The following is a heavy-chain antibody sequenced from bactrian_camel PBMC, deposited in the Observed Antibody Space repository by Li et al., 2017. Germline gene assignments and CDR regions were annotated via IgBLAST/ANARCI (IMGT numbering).Heavy chain of an antibody. Sequence: HVQLVESGGDSVQPGGSLRLSCVFSGYSNCMGWFRQAPGKEREGVATIDRNGRTSYADSVKGRFTISKDNANKSLYLHMNNLQPEDTAMYYCAADVGSMSGNCQPNYWGQGTQVTVSS. D-gene: IGHD6*01. CDR1: GYSNC. V-gene: IGHV3S53*01. J-gene: IGHJ4*01. CDR2: IDRNGRT. CDR3: AADVGSMSGNCQPNY.